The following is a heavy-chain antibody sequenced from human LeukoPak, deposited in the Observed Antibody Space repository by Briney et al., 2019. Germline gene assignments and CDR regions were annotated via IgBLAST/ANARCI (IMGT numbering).Heavy chain of an antibody. CDR1: GFTVSSNY. CDR2: IYTGGST. J-gene: IGHJ4*02. CDR3: ARDSGQQLPYY. V-gene: IGHV3-66*01. D-gene: IGHD6-13*01. Sequence: GGSLRLSCAASGFTVSSNYMGWVRQAPGKGLEWVSIIYTGGSTYYADSVKGRFTISRDNSKNTLYLQMNSLRAEDTAVYYCARDSGQQLPYYWGQGTLVTVSS.